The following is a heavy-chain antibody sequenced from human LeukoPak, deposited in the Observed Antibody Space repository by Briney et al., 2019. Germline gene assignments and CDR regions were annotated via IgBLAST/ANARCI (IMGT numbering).Heavy chain of an antibody. CDR2: IYYSGST. D-gene: IGHD3-3*01. V-gene: IGHV4-59*01. Sequence: SETLSLTCTVSGGSISSYYWSWIRQPTGKGLEWIGYIYYSGSTNYNPSLKSRVTISVDTSKNQFSLKLSSVTAADTAVYYCARSGYYDFWSGYSDAFDIWGQGTMVTVSS. J-gene: IGHJ3*02. CDR3: ARSGYYDFWSGYSDAFDI. CDR1: GGSISSYY.